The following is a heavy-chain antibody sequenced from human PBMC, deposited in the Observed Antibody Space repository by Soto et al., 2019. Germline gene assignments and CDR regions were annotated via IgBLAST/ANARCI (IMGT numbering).Heavy chain of an antibody. CDR3: ARKDSSGYSNWFDP. CDR1: GYSFSSYW. D-gene: IGHD3-22*01. Sequence: GESLKISCKGSGYSFSSYWLGWVRQTPGKGLEWMGVIYPGDSDTRYSPAFQGHVTISADTSISTAYLHWSSLKASDSGIYYCARKDSSGYSNWFDPWGQGTLVTVSS. J-gene: IGHJ5*02. CDR2: IYPGDSDT. V-gene: IGHV5-51*01.